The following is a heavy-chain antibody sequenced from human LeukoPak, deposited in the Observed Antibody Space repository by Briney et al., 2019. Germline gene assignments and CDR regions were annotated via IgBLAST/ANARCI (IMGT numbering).Heavy chain of an antibody. CDR2: INPNSGGT. CDR3: ARGYCSGDCFTLFDY. V-gene: IGHV1-2*02. CDR1: GYMFTGYY. Sequence: ASVKVSCKASGYMFTGYYMHWVRQAPGQGLEWMGLINPNSGGTNYAQKFQGRVTVTRDTSISTAYMELSSLRSDDTAVYYCARGYCSGDCFTLFDYWGQGTLVTVSS. J-gene: IGHJ4*02. D-gene: IGHD2-21*02.